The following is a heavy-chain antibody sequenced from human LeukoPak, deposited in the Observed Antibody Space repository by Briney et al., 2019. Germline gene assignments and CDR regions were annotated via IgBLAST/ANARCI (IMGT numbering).Heavy chain of an antibody. CDR1: GGSISSYY. Sequence: SETLSLTCTVSGGSISSYYWSWIRQPPGKGLEWIGYIYYSGSTNYNPSLKSRVTISVDTSKNQFSLKLSAVTAADTAIYYCARVGYCSTTTCSIKAFDIWGQGTMVTVSS. J-gene: IGHJ3*02. CDR3: ARVGYCSTTTCSIKAFDI. CDR2: IYYSGST. V-gene: IGHV4-59*12. D-gene: IGHD2-2*01.